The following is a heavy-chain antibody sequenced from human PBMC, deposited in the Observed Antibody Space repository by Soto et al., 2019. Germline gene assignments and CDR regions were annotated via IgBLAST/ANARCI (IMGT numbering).Heavy chain of an antibody. D-gene: IGHD3-22*01. CDR1: GFTFSSYD. CDR3: ARAIGPTLFDY. J-gene: IGHJ4*02. Sequence: GGSLRLSCSASGFTFSSYDMHWVRQATGKGLEWVSAIDTTGDTYYAGSVKGRFTISRENAKNSLYLQMNSLRAGDTAIYFCARAIGPTLFDYWGQGTLVTVSS. CDR2: IDTTGDT. V-gene: IGHV3-13*04.